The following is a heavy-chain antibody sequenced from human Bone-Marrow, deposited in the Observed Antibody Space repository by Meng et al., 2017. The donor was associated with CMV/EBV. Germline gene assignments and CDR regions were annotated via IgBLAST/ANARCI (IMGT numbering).Heavy chain of an antibody. Sequence: SETLSLTCTVFGGSISSSNYYWGWIRQPPGRGLGWIGSIYSSGSTYHNPSIKSRVTISVEPSKNHFCLKLSSVTAADTAVYYCARDVVEMATCDYCGQGTLVTVSS. D-gene: IGHD5-24*01. CDR1: GGSISSSNYY. J-gene: IGHJ4*02. CDR3: ARDVVEMATCDY. V-gene: IGHV4-39*07. CDR2: IYSSGST.